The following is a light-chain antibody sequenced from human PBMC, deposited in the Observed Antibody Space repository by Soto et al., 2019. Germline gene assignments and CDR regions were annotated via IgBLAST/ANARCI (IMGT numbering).Light chain of an antibody. CDR3: QQYNNWLRT. V-gene: IGKV3-11*01. CDR1: QSVSSY. CDR2: DPS. J-gene: IGKJ4*01. Sequence: EIVLTQSPATLSLSPGETATLSCRASQSVSSYLAWYQQKPGQAPRLPIYDPSNRATGIPARFSGSGSGTDFTLTISSLQSEDFAVYYCQQYNNWLRTFGGGTKV.